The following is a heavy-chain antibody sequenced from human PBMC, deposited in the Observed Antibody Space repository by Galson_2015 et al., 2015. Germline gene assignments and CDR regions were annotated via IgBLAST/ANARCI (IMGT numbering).Heavy chain of an antibody. CDR3: ARERILLPRAFDI. CDR1: GFTFSSYA. Sequence: SLRLSCAASGFTFSSYAMHWVRQAPGKGLEWVAVISYDGSNKYYADSVKGRFTISRDNSKNTLYLQMNSLRAEDTAVYYCARERILLPRAFDIWGQGTMVTVSS. J-gene: IGHJ3*02. CDR2: ISYDGSNK. D-gene: IGHD2-15*01. V-gene: IGHV3-30-3*01.